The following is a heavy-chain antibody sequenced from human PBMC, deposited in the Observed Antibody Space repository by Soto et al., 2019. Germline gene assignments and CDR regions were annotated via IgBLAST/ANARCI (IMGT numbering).Heavy chain of an antibody. CDR1: GYTFTSYG. J-gene: IGHJ3*02. Sequence: ASVKVSCKASGYTFTSYGISWVRQAPGQGLEWMGWISAYNGNTNHAQKLQGRVTMTTDTSTSTAYMELRSLRSDDTAVYYCARDIAAAGMDAFDIWGQGTMVTVSS. D-gene: IGHD6-13*01. V-gene: IGHV1-18*04. CDR2: ISAYNGNT. CDR3: ARDIAAAGMDAFDI.